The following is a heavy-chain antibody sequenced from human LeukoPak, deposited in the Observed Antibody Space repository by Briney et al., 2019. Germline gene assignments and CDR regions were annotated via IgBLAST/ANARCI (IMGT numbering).Heavy chain of an antibody. J-gene: IGHJ4*02. CDR1: GYTFNSYY. Sequence: GASVKVSCKASGYTFNSYYMHWVRQAPGQGLEWMGIINPSGGSTSYAQKFQGSVTMTRDTSTSTVYMELSSLRSEDTAVYYCARGKDTVMGNRNYFDYWGQGTLVTVSS. CDR2: INPSGGST. V-gene: IGHV1-46*02. D-gene: IGHD5-18*01. CDR3: ARGKDTVMGNRNYFDY.